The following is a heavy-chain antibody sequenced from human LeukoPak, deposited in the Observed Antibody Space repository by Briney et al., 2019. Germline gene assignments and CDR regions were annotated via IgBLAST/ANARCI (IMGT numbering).Heavy chain of an antibody. J-gene: IGHJ5*02. CDR1: GDSISSGDYS. V-gene: IGHV4-30-2*01. CDR2: IFHSGPS. D-gene: IGHD3-10*01. CDR3: ARELWFVNAPGSWLDP. Sequence: SQTLSLTCAVSGDSISSGDYSWSWLRQPSVKGLEWIGYIFHSGPSYYNPSLKSRVTISVDKSKNQFSLRLTSVTAADTAVYYCARELWFVNAPGSWLDPWGQGTLVTVSS.